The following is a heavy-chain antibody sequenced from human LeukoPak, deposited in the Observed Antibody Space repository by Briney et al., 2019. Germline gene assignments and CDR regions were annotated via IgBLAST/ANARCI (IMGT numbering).Heavy chain of an antibody. CDR1: GFTFSSYS. D-gene: IGHD4-11*01. CDR2: ISSSSSTI. CDR3: TKPLSRLQYYYFDL. V-gene: IGHV3-48*04. Sequence: PGGSLRLSCVGSGFTFSSYSMNWVRQVPGKGLEWVSFISSSSSTIDYADSMKGRFTISRDNPKNSLYLQMNSLRVEDTAIYYCTKPLSRLQYYYFDLWGRGTLVTVSS. J-gene: IGHJ2*01.